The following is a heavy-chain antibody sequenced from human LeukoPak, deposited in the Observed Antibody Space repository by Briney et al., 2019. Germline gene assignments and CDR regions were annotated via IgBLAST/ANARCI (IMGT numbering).Heavy chain of an antibody. CDR3: ARVGVQIVVVPVATTQTTYYYYMDV. Sequence: SETLSLTCAVYGGSFSGYYWSWSRQPPGKGLEWIGEINHSGSTNYNPSLKSRVTISVDTSKNQFSLKLSSVTAADTAMYYCARVGVQIVVVPVATTQTTYYYYMDVWGKGNTVTVSS. D-gene: IGHD2-2*01. J-gene: IGHJ6*03. CDR1: GGSFSGYY. CDR2: INHSGST. V-gene: IGHV4-34*01.